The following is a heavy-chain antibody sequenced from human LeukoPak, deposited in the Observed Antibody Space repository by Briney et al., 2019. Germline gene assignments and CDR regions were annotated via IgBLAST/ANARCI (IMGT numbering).Heavy chain of an antibody. CDR3: ARGDGPIDY. V-gene: IGHV3-21*01. CDR1: GFTCSTYA. Sequence: PGGSLRLSCAASGFTCSTYAMNWVRQAPGKGLEWVSSISSGTSYIYYADSVKGRFTISRDNAKNSLYLQMNSLRAEDTALYYCARGDGPIDYWGQGTLVTVSS. CDR2: ISSGTSYI. J-gene: IGHJ4*02.